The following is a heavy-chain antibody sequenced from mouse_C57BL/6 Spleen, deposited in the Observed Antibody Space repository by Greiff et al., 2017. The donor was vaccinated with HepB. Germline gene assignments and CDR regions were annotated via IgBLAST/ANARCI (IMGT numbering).Heavy chain of an antibody. CDR1: GYTFTSYW. V-gene: IGHV1-64*01. D-gene: IGHD1-1*01. J-gene: IGHJ4*01. CDR3: ARDGTTVVEGAMDY. Sequence: QVQLQQPGAELVKPGASVKVSCKASGYTFTSYWMHWVKQRPGQGLEWIGMIHPNSGSTNYNEKFKSKATLTVDKSSSTAYMQLSSLTSEDSAVYYCARDGTTVVEGAMDYWGQGTSVTVSS. CDR2: IHPNSGST.